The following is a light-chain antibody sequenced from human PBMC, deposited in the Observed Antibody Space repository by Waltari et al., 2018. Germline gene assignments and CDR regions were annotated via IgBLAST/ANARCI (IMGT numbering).Light chain of an antibody. Sequence: QSVLTQTPSVSEAPRQRVTISCSGSRSNIGNNAVNWYQQVPGKAPKLLVFADDLLPVGFSDRFSGSKSGTSASLAISGLRSEDEGVYFCAAWDDSLKGVLFGGGTKLTVL. CDR3: AAWDDSLKGVL. CDR2: ADD. J-gene: IGLJ2*01. CDR1: RSNIGNNA. V-gene: IGLV1-36*01.